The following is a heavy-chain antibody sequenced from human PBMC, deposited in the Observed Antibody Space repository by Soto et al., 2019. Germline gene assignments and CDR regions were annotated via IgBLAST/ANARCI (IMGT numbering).Heavy chain of an antibody. V-gene: IGHV4-59*01. CDR1: GGSISSYY. Sequence: PSETLSLTCTVSGGSISSYYWSWIRQPPGKGLEWIGYIYYSGSTNYNPSLKSRVTISVDTSKNQFSLKLSSVTAADTAVYYCARGDTAMVSNFDYWGQGTLVTVSS. J-gene: IGHJ4*02. CDR3: ARGDTAMVSNFDY. D-gene: IGHD5-18*01. CDR2: IYYSGST.